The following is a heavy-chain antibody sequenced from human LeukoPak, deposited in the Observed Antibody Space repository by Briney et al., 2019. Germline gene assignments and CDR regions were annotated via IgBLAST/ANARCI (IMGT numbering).Heavy chain of an antibody. V-gene: IGHV1-69*04. CDR3: ARDWDGPIHYYYYGMDV. CDR1: GGTFSSYA. J-gene: IGHJ6*02. CDR2: IIPILGIA. D-gene: IGHD1-26*01. Sequence: ASVKDSRMASGGTFSSYAISWVRQAPGQGLEWMGRIIPILGIANYAQKFQGRVTITADKSTSTAYMELSSLRSEDTAVYYCARDWDGPIHYYYYGMDVWGQGTTVTVSS.